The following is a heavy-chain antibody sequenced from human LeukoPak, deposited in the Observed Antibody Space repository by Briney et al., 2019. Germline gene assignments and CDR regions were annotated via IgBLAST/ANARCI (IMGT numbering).Heavy chain of an antibody. CDR1: GYTFTSYG. D-gene: IGHD6-13*01. Sequence: ASVKVSCKAPGYTFTSYGISWVRQAPGQGLEWMGWISAYNGNTNYAQKLQGRVTMTTDTSTSTAYMELRSLRSDDTAVYYCARGAGRSSSWYDYYYYYYMDVWGKGTTVTVSS. J-gene: IGHJ6*03. CDR2: ISAYNGNT. CDR3: ARGAGRSSSWYDYYYYYYMDV. V-gene: IGHV1-18*01.